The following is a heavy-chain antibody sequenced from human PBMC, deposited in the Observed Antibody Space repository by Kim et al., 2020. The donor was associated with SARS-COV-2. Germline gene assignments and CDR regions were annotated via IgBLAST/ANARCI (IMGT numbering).Heavy chain of an antibody. J-gene: IGHJ6*02. D-gene: IGHD6-13*01. CDR1: GYTFTSYD. CDR2: MNPNSGNT. Sequence: ASVKVSCKASGYTFTSYDINWVRQATGQGLEWMGWMNPNSGNTGYAQKFQGRVTMTRNTSISTAYMELSSLRSEDTAVYYCAREGGAAVRPLFARKRYGMDVWGQGTTVTVSS. V-gene: IGHV1-8*01. CDR3: AREGGAAVRPLFARKRYGMDV.